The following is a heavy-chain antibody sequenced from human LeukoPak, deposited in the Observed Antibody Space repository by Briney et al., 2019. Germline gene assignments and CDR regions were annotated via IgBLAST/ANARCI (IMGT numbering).Heavy chain of an antibody. V-gene: IGHV4-4*07. D-gene: IGHD3-9*01. CDR2: IYSSGST. CDR3: VRGVYYDLLTGYYPGGFYY. CDR1: GGSISSYY. J-gene: IGHJ4*02. Sequence: PSETLSLTCTVSGGSISSYYWSWIRQPAGKGLEWIGRIYSSGSTNYNPSLKNRVTMSVDTPKNQFSLKLSSVTAADTAVYYCVRGVYYDLLTGYYPGGFYYWGQGSLVTVSS.